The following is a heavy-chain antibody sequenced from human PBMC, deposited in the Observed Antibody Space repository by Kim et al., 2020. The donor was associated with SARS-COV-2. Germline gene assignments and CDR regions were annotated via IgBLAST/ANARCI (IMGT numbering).Heavy chain of an antibody. CDR1: GYTFTSYG. D-gene: IGHD2-8*01. V-gene: IGHV1-18*01. CDR2: ISAYNGNT. CDR3: ARDKPGVVLMVYAKNYFDY. J-gene: IGHJ4*02. Sequence: ASVKVSCKASGYTFTSYGISWVRQAPGQGLEWMGWISAYNGNTNYAQKLQGRVTMTTDTSTSTAYMELRSLRSDDTAVYYCARDKPGVVLMVYAKNYFDYWGQGTLVTVSS.